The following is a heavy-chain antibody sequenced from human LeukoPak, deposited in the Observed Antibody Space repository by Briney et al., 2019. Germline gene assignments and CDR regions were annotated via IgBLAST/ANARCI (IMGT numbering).Heavy chain of an antibody. D-gene: IGHD1-26*01. CDR1: GFSFSSYG. V-gene: IGHV3-30*19. J-gene: IGHJ4*02. CDR2: IEYDGNRE. Sequence: GGSLRLPCAASGFSFSSYGMHWVRQAPGKGLEWVAVIEYDGNRERYEDSVKGRFTISRENSKNTPHLQMNSLRVEDPAIYYCATEWVGITQFDYWGQGTLVTVAS. CDR3: ATEWVGITQFDY.